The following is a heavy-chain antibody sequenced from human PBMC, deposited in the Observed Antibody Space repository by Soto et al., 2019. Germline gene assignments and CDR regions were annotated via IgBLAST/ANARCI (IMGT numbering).Heavy chain of an antibody. J-gene: IGHJ6*02. CDR2: INHSGST. Sequence: SATLSLTCAVYGGSFSCYYWSWIRQPPGKGLEWIGEINHSGSTNYNPSLKSRVTISVDTSKNQFSLKLSSVTAADTAVYYCARAXRGSSSWYASTVYGMDVWGQGTTVTVSS. D-gene: IGHD6-13*01. V-gene: IGHV4-34*01. CDR3: ARAXRGSSSWYASTVYGMDV. CDR1: GGSFSCYY.